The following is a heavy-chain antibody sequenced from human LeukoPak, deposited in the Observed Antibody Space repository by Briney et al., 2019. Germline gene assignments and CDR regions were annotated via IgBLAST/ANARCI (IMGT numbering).Heavy chain of an antibody. CDR1: GFTFSRDS. CDR2: INGGGSPI. Sequence: GGSLRLSCAASGFTFSRDSMNWVRQAPGKGLEWVSYINGGGSPIFYADSVRGRFTISRDNAKNSVHLQMNSLRAEDTAVYYCVRDNPRCCGVIPANIDDYWGQGTLVTVSS. D-gene: IGHD2-21*01. CDR3: VRDNPRCCGVIPANIDDY. V-gene: IGHV3-48*01. J-gene: IGHJ4*02.